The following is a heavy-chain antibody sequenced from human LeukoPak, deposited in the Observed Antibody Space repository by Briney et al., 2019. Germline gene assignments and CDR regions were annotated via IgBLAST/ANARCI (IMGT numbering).Heavy chain of an antibody. V-gene: IGHV4-38-2*01. J-gene: IGHJ3*02. Sequence: SETLSLTCAVSGYSISSGYYWGWIRQPPGEGLEWIGSIYHGGSTYYNPSLKSRVTISVDTSKNQFSLKLSSVTAADTAVYYCARHDSSGYPGEAFDIWGQGTMVTVSS. D-gene: IGHD3-22*01. CDR1: GYSISSGYY. CDR2: IYHGGST. CDR3: ARHDSSGYPGEAFDI.